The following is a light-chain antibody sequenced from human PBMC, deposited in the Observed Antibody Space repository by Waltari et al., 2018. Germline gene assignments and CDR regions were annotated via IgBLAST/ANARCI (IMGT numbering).Light chain of an antibody. CDR3: QHYGTSPLT. Sequence: EIVLTQSPGTLSLSPGERTTLSCRASQSVRRYLAWYQRKPGQAPRLLIYGASSRATGIPDRFSGSGSGTDFTLTISRLEPGDFAVYYCQHYGTSPLTFGGGTKIEIK. V-gene: IGKV3-20*01. J-gene: IGKJ4*01. CDR1: QSVRRY. CDR2: GAS.